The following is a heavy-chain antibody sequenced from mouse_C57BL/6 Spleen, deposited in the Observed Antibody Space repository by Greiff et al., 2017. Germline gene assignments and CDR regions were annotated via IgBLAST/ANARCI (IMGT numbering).Heavy chain of an antibody. D-gene: IGHD3-2*02. CDR3: ARDSSGLDY. CDR2: ISHAVSN. V-gene: IGHV3-6*01. Sequence: ESGPGLVKPSQSLSLTCSVTGYSITSGYYWNWIRQFPGNKLEWMGYISHAVSNNYNPSLKNRISITRDTSRNQFFLKLNSVTTEDTATYYWARDSSGLDYWGEGTTLTVSS. J-gene: IGHJ2*01. CDR1: GYSITSGYY.